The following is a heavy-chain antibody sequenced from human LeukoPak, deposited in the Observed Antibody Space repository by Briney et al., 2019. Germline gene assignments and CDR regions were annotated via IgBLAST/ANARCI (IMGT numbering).Heavy chain of an antibody. V-gene: IGHV3-23*01. CDR3: AKDLNTYYWYYSMDV. Sequence: GGSLRLSCGASGFTFKLHAMISVRQAPGKGTVWVSVITGSGDSTYYADSVKGRFTLSRDNSKNTLYLQMNSLRAEDTATYYCAKDLNTYYWYYSMDVWGKGTTVTVSS. CDR1: GFTFKLHA. D-gene: IGHD2-2*02. J-gene: IGHJ6*03. CDR2: ITGSGDST.